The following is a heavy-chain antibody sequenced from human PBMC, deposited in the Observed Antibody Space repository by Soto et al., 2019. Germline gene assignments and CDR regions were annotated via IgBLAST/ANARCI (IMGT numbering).Heavy chain of an antibody. CDR1: GGTFSSYA. Sequence: RASVKVSCKASGGTFSSYAISWVRQAPGQGLEWMGGIIPIFGTANYAQKFQGRVTITADKSTSTAYMELSSLRSEDTAVYYCAREYYDFWSGPHWFDPWGQGTLVTVSS. V-gene: IGHV1-69*06. J-gene: IGHJ5*02. CDR2: IIPIFGTA. D-gene: IGHD3-3*01. CDR3: AREYYDFWSGPHWFDP.